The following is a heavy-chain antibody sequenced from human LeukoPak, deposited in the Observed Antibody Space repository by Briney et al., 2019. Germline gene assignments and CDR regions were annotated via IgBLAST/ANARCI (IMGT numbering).Heavy chain of an antibody. V-gene: IGHV3-30*02. Sequence: GGSLRLSCAASGFTFSSYGMHWVRQAPGKGLEWVAFIRYDGSNKYYADSVKGRFTISRDNSKNTLYLQMNSLRAEDTAVYYCAKDPVARRGDDYWGQGILVTVSS. D-gene: IGHD2-15*01. CDR1: GFTFSSYG. J-gene: IGHJ4*02. CDR3: AKDPVARRGDDY. CDR2: IRYDGSNK.